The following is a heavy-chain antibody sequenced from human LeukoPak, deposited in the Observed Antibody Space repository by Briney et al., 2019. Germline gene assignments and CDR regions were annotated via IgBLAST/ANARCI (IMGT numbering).Heavy chain of an antibody. CDR3: ARLHEVGLLFDY. J-gene: IGHJ4*02. D-gene: IGHD3-10*01. V-gene: IGHV4-59*08. Sequence: PSETLSLTCTVSGGSISSSYWSWIRQPPGKGLEWIGYIFYSGSTNYNPPLKSRVTMSVETSKSRCSLKLTSVTAADTAVYYCARLHEVGLLFDYWGQGTLVTVSS. CDR2: IFYSGST. CDR1: GGSISSSY.